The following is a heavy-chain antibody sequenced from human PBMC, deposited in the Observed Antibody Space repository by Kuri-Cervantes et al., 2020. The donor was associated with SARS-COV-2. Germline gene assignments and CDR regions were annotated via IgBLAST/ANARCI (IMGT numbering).Heavy chain of an antibody. D-gene: IGHD6-13*01. Sequence: FQGSGYSFTSYWLGWVRQMPGKGLEWMGIIYPGDSDTRYSPSFQGQVTISADKSISTAYLQWSSLKASDTAMYYCARHASSSWNYWGQGTLVTVSS. CDR2: IYPGDSDT. J-gene: IGHJ4*02. CDR1: GYSFTSYW. CDR3: ARHASSSWNY. V-gene: IGHV5-51*01.